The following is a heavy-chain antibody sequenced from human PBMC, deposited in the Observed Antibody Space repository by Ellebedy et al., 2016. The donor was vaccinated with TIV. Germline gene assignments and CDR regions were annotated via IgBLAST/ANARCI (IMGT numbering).Heavy chain of an antibody. CDR3: ARRYMDV. V-gene: IGHV3-7*01. CDR2: IKQDGSAK. Sequence: GESLKISXAASGFTFSSYWMQWVRQAPGKGLEWVANIKQDGSAKYYVDSVKGRFTISRDNAKNSVYLQMNNLRAGDTAVYYCARRYMDVWGRGTTVTVSS. CDR1: GFTFSSYW. J-gene: IGHJ6*03.